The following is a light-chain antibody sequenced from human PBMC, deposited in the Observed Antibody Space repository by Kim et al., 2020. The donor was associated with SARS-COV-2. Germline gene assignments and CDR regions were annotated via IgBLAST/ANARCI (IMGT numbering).Light chain of an antibody. CDR1: SSDVGGYNY. CDR3: SSYAGSNTVV. Sequence: GQSVTISCTGTSSDVGGYNYVSWYQQHPGTAPKLMIYDVSKRPSGVPDRFSGSKSGNTASLTVSGLQAEDEADYYCSSYAGSNTVVFGGGTQLTVL. J-gene: IGLJ2*01. CDR2: DVS. V-gene: IGLV2-8*01.